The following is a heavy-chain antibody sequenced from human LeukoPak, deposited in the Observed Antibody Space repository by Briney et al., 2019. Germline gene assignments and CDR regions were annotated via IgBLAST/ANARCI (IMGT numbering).Heavy chain of an antibody. CDR1: GGTFSSYA. Sequence: SVKVSCKASGGTFSSYAISWVRQAPGQGLEWMGGIIPIFGTANYAQKFQGRVTITTDESTSTAYMELSSLRSEDTAVYYCTRDELGYCSSTSCYEGVFDYWGQGTLVTVSS. J-gene: IGHJ4*02. D-gene: IGHD2-2*01. CDR3: TRDELGYCSSTSCYEGVFDY. V-gene: IGHV1-69*05. CDR2: IIPIFGTA.